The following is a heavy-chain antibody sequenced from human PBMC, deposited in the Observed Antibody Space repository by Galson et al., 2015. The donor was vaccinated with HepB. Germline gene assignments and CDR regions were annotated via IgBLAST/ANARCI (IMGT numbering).Heavy chain of an antibody. Sequence: SVKVSCKASGGTFSSYAISWVRQAPGQGLEWMGEIIPIFGTANYAQKFQGRVTITEDESTSTAYMELSSLRSEDTAVYYCARYYYDSSGYYYPVYYYGMDVWGQGTTVTVSS. J-gene: IGHJ6*02. CDR3: ARYYYDSSGYYYPVYYYGMDV. D-gene: IGHD3-22*01. CDR2: IIPIFGTA. V-gene: IGHV1-69*13. CDR1: GGTFSSYA.